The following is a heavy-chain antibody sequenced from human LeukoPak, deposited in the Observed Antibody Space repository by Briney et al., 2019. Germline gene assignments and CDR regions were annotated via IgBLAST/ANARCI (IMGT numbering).Heavy chain of an antibody. CDR2: INPSGGST. CDR3: AMERRLIDYYYGMDV. J-gene: IGHJ6*02. Sequence: ASVKVSCKTSGYTFTGYYIHWVRQAPGQGLEWMGIINPSGGSTSYAQKFQGRVTMTRDTSTSTVYMELSSLRCEDTAVYYCAMERRLIDYYYGMDVWGQGTTVTVSS. CDR1: GYTFTGYY. V-gene: IGHV1-46*01. D-gene: IGHD1-1*01.